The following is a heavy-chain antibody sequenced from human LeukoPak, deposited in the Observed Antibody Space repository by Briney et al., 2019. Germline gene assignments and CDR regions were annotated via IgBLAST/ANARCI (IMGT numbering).Heavy chain of an antibody. Sequence: PSETLSLTCTVSGVSISSYYWSWIRQPPGKGLEWIGYIYYSGSTNYNPSLKSRVTISVDTSKNQFSLKLSSVTAADTAVYYCARLGGYSYGYFDYWGQGILVTVSP. V-gene: IGHV4-59*01. CDR3: ARLGGYSYGYFDY. J-gene: IGHJ4*02. CDR1: GVSISSYY. CDR2: IYYSGST. D-gene: IGHD5-18*01.